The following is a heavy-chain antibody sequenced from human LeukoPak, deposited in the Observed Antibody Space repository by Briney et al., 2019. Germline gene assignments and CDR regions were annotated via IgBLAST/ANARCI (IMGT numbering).Heavy chain of an antibody. Sequence: PSETLSLTCTVSGGSISNKYWSWIRQPPGKGLEWIGYIYYSGSTNYNPSLKSRVTILVDTSKNQFSLKLSSVTAADTAMYYCAREAYDVLTSDWFDPWGQGTLVTVSS. D-gene: IGHD3-9*01. J-gene: IGHJ5*02. CDR2: IYYSGST. CDR3: AREAYDVLTSDWFDP. CDR1: GGSISNKY. V-gene: IGHV4-59*12.